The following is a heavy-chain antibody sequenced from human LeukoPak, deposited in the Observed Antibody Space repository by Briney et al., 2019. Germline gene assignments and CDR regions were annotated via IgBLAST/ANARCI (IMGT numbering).Heavy chain of an antibody. CDR2: IKSKTDGGTT. CDR1: GFTFSNAW. Sequence: GGSLRLSCAASGFTFSNAWMSWVRQAPGKGLEWVGRIKSKTDGGTTDYAAPVKGRFTISRDDSKNTLYLQMNSLKTEDTAVYYCTTDAMTTVTTGYWYFDLWGRGTLVTVSS. V-gene: IGHV3-15*01. D-gene: IGHD4-17*01. J-gene: IGHJ2*01. CDR3: TTDAMTTVTTGYWYFDL.